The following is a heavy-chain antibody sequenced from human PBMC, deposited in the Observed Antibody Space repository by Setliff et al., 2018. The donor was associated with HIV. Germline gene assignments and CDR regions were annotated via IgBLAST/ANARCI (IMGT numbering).Heavy chain of an antibody. CDR1: GFTFSGAE. CDR2: ISPDDSDT. Sequence: GESLKISCAASGFTFSGAEIHWVRQASGKGLEWMGIISPDDSDTRYSPSFQGQVTISVDKSTSTAYLQWSSLKASDSAIYYCARHFGISYRSPFDPWGQGTMVTVSS. V-gene: IGHV5-51*01. J-gene: IGHJ5*01. D-gene: IGHD3-3*01. CDR3: ARHFGISYRSPFDP.